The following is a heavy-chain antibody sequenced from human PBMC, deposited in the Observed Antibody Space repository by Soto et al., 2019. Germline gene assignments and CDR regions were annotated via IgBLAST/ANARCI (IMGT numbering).Heavy chain of an antibody. J-gene: IGHJ6*02. D-gene: IGHD6-19*01. V-gene: IGHV1-58*01. CDR2: IVVGSGNT. Sequence: ASVKVSCRASGFTFTSSAVQWVRQARGQRLEWIGWIVVGSGNTNYAQKFQERVTITRDMSTSTAYMELSSLRSEDTAVYYCAAEEAVAGLYGMDVWGQGTTVTV. CDR3: AAEEAVAGLYGMDV. CDR1: GFTFTSSA.